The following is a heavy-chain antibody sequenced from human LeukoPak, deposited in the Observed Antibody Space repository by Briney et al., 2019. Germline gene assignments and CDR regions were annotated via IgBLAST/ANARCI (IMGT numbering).Heavy chain of an antibody. V-gene: IGHV4-34*01. CDR2: INHSGST. D-gene: IGHD4-23*01. CDR3: ARRINYGGNPGENYFDY. J-gene: IGHJ4*02. CDR1: GFTFSSYS. Sequence: PGGSLRLSCAASGFTFSSYSMNWVRQAPGKGLEWIGEINHSGSTNYNPSLKSRVTISVDTSKNQFSLKLSSVTAADTAVYYCARRINYGGNPGENYFDYWGQGTLVTVSS.